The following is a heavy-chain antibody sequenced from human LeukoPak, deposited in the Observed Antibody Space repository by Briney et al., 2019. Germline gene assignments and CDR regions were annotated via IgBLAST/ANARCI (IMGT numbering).Heavy chain of an antibody. J-gene: IGHJ4*02. Sequence: GGSLRLSCAASGFTFDDYAVHWVRQAPGKGLVWVSHVNSDGSGTDYADSVKGRFTISRDNAKNTLYLQMNSLRVEDTAVYYCAREWSGFGELPDYWGQGTLVTVSS. D-gene: IGHD3-10*01. CDR2: VNSDGSGT. V-gene: IGHV3-74*01. CDR1: GFTFDDYA. CDR3: AREWSGFGELPDY.